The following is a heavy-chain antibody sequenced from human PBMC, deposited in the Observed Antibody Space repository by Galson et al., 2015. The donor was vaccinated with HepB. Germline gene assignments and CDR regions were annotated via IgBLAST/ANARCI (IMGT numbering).Heavy chain of an antibody. CDR1: GYTFTSYD. CDR2: MNPNSGNT. V-gene: IGHV1-8*01. D-gene: IGHD3-3*01. Sequence: SVKVSCKASGYTFTSYDINWVRQATGQGLEWMGWMNPNSGNTGYAQKFQGRVTMTRNTSIGTAYMELSSLRSEDTAVYHCARAPITLGRSGYQFYYYMDVWGKGTTVTVSS. J-gene: IGHJ6*03. CDR3: ARAPITLGRSGYQFYYYMDV.